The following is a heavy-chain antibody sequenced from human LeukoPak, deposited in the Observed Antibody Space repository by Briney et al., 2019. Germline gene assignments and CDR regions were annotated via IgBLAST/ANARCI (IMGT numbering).Heavy chain of an antibody. J-gene: IGHJ4*02. Sequence: SETLSLTCTVSGGSINSGSLYWSWIRQPAGKGLEWIGRIYASGSTNYNPSLKSRVTISVDTSKNQFSLKLTSVTAADTAVYYCAREFADWGQGALVTVSS. CDR1: GGSINSGSLY. V-gene: IGHV4-61*02. CDR3: AREFAD. CDR2: IYASGST.